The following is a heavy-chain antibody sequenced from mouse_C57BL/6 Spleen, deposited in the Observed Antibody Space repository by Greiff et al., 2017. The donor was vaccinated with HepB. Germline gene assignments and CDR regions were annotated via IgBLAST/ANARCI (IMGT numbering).Heavy chain of an antibody. CDR2: IDPETGGT. CDR1: GYTFTDYE. Sequence: QVQLKESGAELVRPGASVTLSCKASGYTFTDYEMHWVKQTPVHGLEWIGAIDPETGGTAYNQKFKGKAILTADKSSSTAYMELRSLTSEDSAVYYCTPTGTDYWGQGTTLTVSS. D-gene: IGHD4-1*02. CDR3: TPTGTDY. V-gene: IGHV1-15*01. J-gene: IGHJ2*01.